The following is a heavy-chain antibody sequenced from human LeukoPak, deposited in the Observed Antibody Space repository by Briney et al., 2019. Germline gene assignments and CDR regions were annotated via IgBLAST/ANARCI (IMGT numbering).Heavy chain of an antibody. J-gene: IGHJ4*02. V-gene: IGHV3-23*01. CDR1: GFTFSNYA. CDR2: ISDSGGRT. Sequence: PGGSLRLSCAASGFTFSNYAMSWVRQPPGKGLEWVSGISDSGGRTYYADSVKGRFTVSRDNSKNTLYLQMKSLRAKDTAVYYCVKHSVSFGDSRPDSWGQGTLVTVSS. D-gene: IGHD2-21*02. CDR3: VKHSVSFGDSRPDS.